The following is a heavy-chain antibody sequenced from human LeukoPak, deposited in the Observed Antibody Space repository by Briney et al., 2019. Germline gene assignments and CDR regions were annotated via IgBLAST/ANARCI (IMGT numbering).Heavy chain of an antibody. J-gene: IGHJ6*02. D-gene: IGHD2-15*01. Sequence: ASVKVSCKASGYTFTSYGISWVRQAPGQGLEWMGWISAYNGNTNYAQKLQGRVTMTTDTSTSTAYMELRSLRSDDTAVYYCARDLDCSGGSCQSVWANYYVRDVWAKGPRSPSP. CDR1: GYTFTSYG. CDR2: ISAYNGNT. CDR3: ARDLDCSGGSCQSVWANYYVRDV. V-gene: IGHV1-18*01.